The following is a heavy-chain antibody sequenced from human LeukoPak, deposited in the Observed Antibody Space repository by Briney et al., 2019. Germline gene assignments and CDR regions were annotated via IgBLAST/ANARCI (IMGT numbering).Heavy chain of an antibody. V-gene: IGHV1-46*01. D-gene: IGHD2-2*01. CDR1: GYTFTSYY. CDR2: INPSGGST. CDR3: ARVCCSSTSFLGRDWFDP. Sequence: GASVKVSCKASGYTFTSYYMHWVRQAPGQGLEWMGIINPSGGSTSYAQKFQGRVTMTRDMSTSTVYMELSSLRSEDTAVYYCARVCCSSTSFLGRDWFDPWGQGTLVTVSS. J-gene: IGHJ5*02.